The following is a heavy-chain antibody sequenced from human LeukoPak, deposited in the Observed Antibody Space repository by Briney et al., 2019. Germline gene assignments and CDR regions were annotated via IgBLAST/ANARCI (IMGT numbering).Heavy chain of an antibody. CDR1: GGSITSYY. CDR3: ARRRPGAAAGFDY. CDR2: IYYSGST. Sequence: SETLSLTCTVSGGSITSYYWSWIRQPAGKGLEWIGYIYYSGSTNYNPSLKSRVTISVDTSKNQFSLKLSSVTAADTAVYYCARRRPGAAAGFDYWGQGTLVTVSS. V-gene: IGHV4-59*08. J-gene: IGHJ4*02. D-gene: IGHD6-13*01.